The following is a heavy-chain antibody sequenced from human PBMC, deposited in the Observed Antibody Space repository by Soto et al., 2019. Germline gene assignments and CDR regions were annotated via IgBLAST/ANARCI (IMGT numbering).Heavy chain of an antibody. CDR1: GFTFSSYA. Sequence: QVQLVESGGGVVQPGRSLRLSCAASGFTFSSYAMHWVRQAPGKGLEWVAVISYDGSNKYYADSVKGRFTISRDNSKNTLYLQMNSLRAEDTAVYYCARVAGYYYDSSGYYFDYWGQGTLVTVSS. D-gene: IGHD3-22*01. CDR2: ISYDGSNK. CDR3: ARVAGYYYDSSGYYFDY. V-gene: IGHV3-30-3*01. J-gene: IGHJ4*02.